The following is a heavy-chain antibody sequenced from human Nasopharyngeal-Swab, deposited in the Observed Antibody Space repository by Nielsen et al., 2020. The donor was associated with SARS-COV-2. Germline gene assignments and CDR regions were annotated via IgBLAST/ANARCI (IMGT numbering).Heavy chain of an antibody. CDR1: GFTFSSSW. D-gene: IGHD7-27*01. Sequence: GESLKISCAGSGFTFSSSWLHWVRQAPGEGLVWVARLNGDATTVDYADSVKGRFTISRDNAKNTLYLQMNGLRDEDTAIYYCARAGEYRFDYWCQGTLVTVSS. V-gene: IGHV3-74*01. J-gene: IGHJ4*02. CDR3: ARAGEYRFDY. CDR2: LNGDATTV.